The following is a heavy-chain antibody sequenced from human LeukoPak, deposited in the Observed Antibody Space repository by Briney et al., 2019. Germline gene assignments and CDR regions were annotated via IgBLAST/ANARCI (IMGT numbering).Heavy chain of an antibody. CDR1: GYTLSSYW. J-gene: IGHJ4*02. V-gene: IGHV3-74*01. Sequence: RAGARRLSCAASGYTLSSYWMHWVRQGPGKGLVWVSRINEDGSSTSYADSVRGRFTISRDNAKNTLYLQMNSLRAEDTAVYYCTRDTFGARDSWGQGTLVTVSS. D-gene: IGHD3-10*01. CDR3: TRDTFGARDS. CDR2: INEDGSST.